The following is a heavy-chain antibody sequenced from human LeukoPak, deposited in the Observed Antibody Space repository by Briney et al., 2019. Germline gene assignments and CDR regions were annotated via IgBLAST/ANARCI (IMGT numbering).Heavy chain of an antibody. Sequence: SETLSLTCTVSGYSISSGYYWGWIRQPPGKGLEWIGSIYHSGSTYYNPSLKSRVTISVDTSKNQFSLKLSSVTAADTAVYYCARSGSGSYYRSGAFDIWGQGTMVTVSS. D-gene: IGHD3-10*01. CDR3: ARSGSGSYYRSGAFDI. V-gene: IGHV4-38-2*02. CDR2: IYHSGST. J-gene: IGHJ3*02. CDR1: GYSISSGYY.